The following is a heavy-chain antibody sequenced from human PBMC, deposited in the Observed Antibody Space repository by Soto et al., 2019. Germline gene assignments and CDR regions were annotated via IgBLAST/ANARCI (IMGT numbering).Heavy chain of an antibody. D-gene: IGHD3-22*01. CDR2: IIPMFGTT. J-gene: IGHJ3*02. V-gene: IGHV1-69*12. CDR1: GGTFNNYA. Sequence: QVQLVQSGAEVKRPGSSVRVSCKASGGTFNNYAISWVRLAPGQGLEWVGGIIPMFGTTDYAQSFQGRVTITADESTSTAYMDLSSLRSEDTAVYYCAREGGGFYYDSNDYFHDAFDIWGQGTKVTVSS. CDR3: AREGGGFYYDSNDYFHDAFDI.